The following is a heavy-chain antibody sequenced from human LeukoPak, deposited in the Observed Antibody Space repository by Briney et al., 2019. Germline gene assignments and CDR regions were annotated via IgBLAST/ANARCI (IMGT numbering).Heavy chain of an antibody. CDR1: GYSFTTSW. CDR3: PDGRVY. D-gene: IGHD5-24*01. V-gene: IGHV5-51*01. CDR2: IYAGNSDA. J-gene: IGHJ4*02. Sequence: GESLKISCKGSGYSFTTSWIGWVRQLPGKGLEWTAIIYAGNSDAKYSPSFQGQVSISTDRSISTAYLHWSSLKASDTAIINHPDGRVYWGQGTLVTVSS.